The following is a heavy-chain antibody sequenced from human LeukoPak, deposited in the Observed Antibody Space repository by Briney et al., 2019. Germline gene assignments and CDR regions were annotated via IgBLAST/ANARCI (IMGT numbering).Heavy chain of an antibody. Sequence: SQTLSLTCTVSGSSISSGDYYWSWIRQPPGKGLEWIGYIYYSGSTYYNPSLKSRVTISVDTSKNQFSLKLSSVTAADTAVYYCARVGIKAPFDPWGQGTLVTVSS. V-gene: IGHV4-30-4*08. CDR3: ARVGIKAPFDP. J-gene: IGHJ5*02. CDR2: IYYSGST. D-gene: IGHD3-3*02. CDR1: GSSISSGDYY.